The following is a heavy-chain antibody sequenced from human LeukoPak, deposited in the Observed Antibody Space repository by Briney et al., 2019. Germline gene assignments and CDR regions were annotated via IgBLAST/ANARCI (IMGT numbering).Heavy chain of an antibody. D-gene: IGHD1-26*01. CDR3: AKDDPVSGSYS. J-gene: IGHJ4*02. CDR2: ISYDGSNK. Sequence: PGGSLRLSCAASGFTFSSYGMHWVRQAPGKGLEWVAVISYDGSNKYYADSVKGRFTISRDNSKNTLYLQMNSLRAEDTAVYYCAKDDPVSGSYSLGQGTLVTVSS. CDR1: GFTFSSYG. V-gene: IGHV3-30*18.